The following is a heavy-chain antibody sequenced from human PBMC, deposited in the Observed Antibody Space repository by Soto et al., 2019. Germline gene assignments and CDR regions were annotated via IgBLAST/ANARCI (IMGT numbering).Heavy chain of an antibody. D-gene: IGHD2-8*01. CDR2: ISSSSSYI. Sequence: EVQLVESGGGLVKPGGSLRLSCAGSGFTFSSSTMTWVRQAPGKGLEWVSSISSSSSYIYQPDSLKGRFTISRDNAKNSVLLQMSRLRAEDTAVYYCARDLGEVYATWGQGTLVTVSS. CDR3: ARDLGEVYAT. J-gene: IGHJ5*02. V-gene: IGHV3-21*01. CDR1: GFTFSSST.